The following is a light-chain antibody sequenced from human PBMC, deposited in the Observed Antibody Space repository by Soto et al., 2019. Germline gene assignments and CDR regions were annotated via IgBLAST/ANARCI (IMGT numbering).Light chain of an antibody. V-gene: IGLV1-44*01. Sequence: QPVLTQPPSASGTPGQRVTISCSGSSSNIGINAVHWYQQFPGTAPKLLIYSNNQRPSGVPDRFSGSKSGTSASLAISGLQSEDEADYYCATWDDSLNVYLFGIGTKLTVL. CDR2: SNN. CDR1: SSNIGINA. J-gene: IGLJ1*01. CDR3: ATWDDSLNVYL.